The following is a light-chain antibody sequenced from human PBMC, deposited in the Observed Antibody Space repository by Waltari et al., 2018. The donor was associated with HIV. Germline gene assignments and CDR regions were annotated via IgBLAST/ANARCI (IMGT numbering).Light chain of an antibody. CDR2: KYK. CDR1: VLPKKY. CDR3: YSADDSGDYKG. J-gene: IGLJ2*01. V-gene: IGLV3-10*01. Sequence: SHELTQPSSVSVSPGQTDRITCSGDVLPKKYAFWYQQKSGQAPVLVIYKYKIRPADIPERISGSSSGTMATLTTSGAQVDYESDYYCYSADDSGDYKGFGGGTKLTVL.